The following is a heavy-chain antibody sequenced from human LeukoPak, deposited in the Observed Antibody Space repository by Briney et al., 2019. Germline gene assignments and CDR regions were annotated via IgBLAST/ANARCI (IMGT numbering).Heavy chain of an antibody. CDR1: GGSISSSSYY. J-gene: IGHJ5*02. D-gene: IGHD2-2*02. V-gene: IGHV4-39*01. Sequence: SETLSLTCTVSGGSISSSSYYWGWIRQPPGKGLEWIGSIYYSGSTYYNPSLKSRVTISVDTSKNQFSLKLSSVTAADTAVYYCARRLVPAAIHYWFDPWGQGTLVTVSS. CDR3: ARRLVPAAIHYWFDP. CDR2: IYYSGST.